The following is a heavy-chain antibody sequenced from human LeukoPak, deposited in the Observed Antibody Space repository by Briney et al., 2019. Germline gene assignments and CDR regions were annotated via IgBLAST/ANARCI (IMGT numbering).Heavy chain of an antibody. V-gene: IGHV3-66*01. CDR2: IYSGGST. CDR3: AREVAGRGSPDAFDI. D-gene: IGHD2-15*01. CDR1: GFTVSSNY. J-gene: IGHJ3*02. Sequence: GGSLRLSCAASGFTVSSNYMSWVRQAPGKGLEWVSVIYSGGSTYYADFVKGRFTISRDNSKNTLYLQMNSLRAEDTAVYYCAREVAGRGSPDAFDIWGQGTMVTVSP.